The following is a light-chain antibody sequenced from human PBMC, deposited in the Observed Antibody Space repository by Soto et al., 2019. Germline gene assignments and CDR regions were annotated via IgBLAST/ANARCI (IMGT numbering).Light chain of an antibody. J-gene: IGKJ1*01. CDR2: GAS. CDR3: QQYGSSPWT. Sequence: EIVMTQSPATLSVSPGERATLSCRASQSVSSNLAWYQQKPGQAPRLLIYGASTRATGIPARFSGSGSGTDFTLTISRLEPEDIAVYYCQQYGSSPWTFGQGTKV. V-gene: IGKV3-20*01. CDR1: QSVSSN.